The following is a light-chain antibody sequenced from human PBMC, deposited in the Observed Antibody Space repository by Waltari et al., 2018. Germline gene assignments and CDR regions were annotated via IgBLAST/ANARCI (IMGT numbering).Light chain of an antibody. CDR1: QSVSSNY. V-gene: IGKV3-20*01. CDR2: GAS. Sequence: EIVLTQSPGTLSLSPGERATLSCRASQSVSSNYLAWYQQKPGQAPRLLIYGASSRATGSPDRFSGGGSGTDFTLTISRLEPEDFAVYYCQQYGSSPLTFGQGTKLEIK. J-gene: IGKJ2*01. CDR3: QQYGSSPLT.